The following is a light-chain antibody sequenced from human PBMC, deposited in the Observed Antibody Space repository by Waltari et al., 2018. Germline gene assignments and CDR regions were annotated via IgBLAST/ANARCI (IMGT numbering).Light chain of an antibody. J-gene: IGKJ1*01. CDR3: QQYNSYPGT. CDR2: KAS. CDR1: QSISSW. V-gene: IGKV1-5*03. Sequence: DIQMTQSPSTLSASVGDRVTITCRASQSISSWLAWYQQKPGKAPTLLIYKASSLESGVPSRFSGSGSGTEGTLTISSLQPDDFATYYCQQYNSYPGTFGQGTKVEIK.